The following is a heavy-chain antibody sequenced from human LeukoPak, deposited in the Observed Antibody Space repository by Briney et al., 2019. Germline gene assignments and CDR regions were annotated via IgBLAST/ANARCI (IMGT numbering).Heavy chain of an antibody. Sequence: SETLSLTCTVSGASISSYYWSWIRQPPGKGLEWIGYIYYSGSTTYNPSLKSRVTISVDTSKNQFSLKLSSVTAADTGVYYCASRSGSYLGYAFDIWGQGTMVTVSS. CDR2: IYYSGST. CDR1: GASISSYY. V-gene: IGHV4-59*01. D-gene: IGHD1-26*01. CDR3: ASRSGSYLGYAFDI. J-gene: IGHJ3*02.